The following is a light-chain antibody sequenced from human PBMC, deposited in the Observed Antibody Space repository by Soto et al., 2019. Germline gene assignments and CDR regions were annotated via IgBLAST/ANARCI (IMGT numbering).Light chain of an antibody. CDR1: SSDVGAYNY. V-gene: IGLV2-14*01. CDR2: EVT. CDR3: SSYTSSSSWV. Sequence: QSVLTQPASVSGSPGQSITISCTGTSSDVGAYNYVSWYQQHSGKAPKLIIYEVTNRPSGVSNRFSASKSGNTASLTIFGLQAEDEADYYCSSYTSSSSWVFGAVTKVTVL. J-gene: IGLJ3*02.